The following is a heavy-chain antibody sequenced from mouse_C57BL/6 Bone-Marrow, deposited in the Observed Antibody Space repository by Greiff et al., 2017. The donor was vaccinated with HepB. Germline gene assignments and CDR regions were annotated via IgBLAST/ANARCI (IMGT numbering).Heavy chain of an antibody. CDR3: AREGDYDAYAMDY. D-gene: IGHD2-4*01. CDR1: GFSLTSYG. Sequence: VQLQESGPGLVQPSQSLSITCTVSGFSLTSYGVHWVRQSPGKGLEWLGVIWSGGSTDYNAAFLSRLSISKDNSKSQVFFKMNSLQADDTAIYYCAREGDYDAYAMDYWGQGASVTVSS. CDR2: IWSGGST. V-gene: IGHV2-2*01. J-gene: IGHJ4*01.